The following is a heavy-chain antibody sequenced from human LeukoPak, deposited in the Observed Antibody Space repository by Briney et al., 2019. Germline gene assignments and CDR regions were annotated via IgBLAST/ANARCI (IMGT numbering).Heavy chain of an antibody. Sequence: GGSLRLSCAASGFTFSSYGMHWVRQAPGKGLEWVAVISYDGSNKYYADSVKGRFTISRDNSKNTLYLQMNSLRAEDTAVYYCAKGYSYGYGGIDYWGQGTLVTVCS. V-gene: IGHV3-30*18. J-gene: IGHJ4*02. D-gene: IGHD5-18*01. CDR1: GFTFSSYG. CDR2: ISYDGSNK. CDR3: AKGYSYGYGGIDY.